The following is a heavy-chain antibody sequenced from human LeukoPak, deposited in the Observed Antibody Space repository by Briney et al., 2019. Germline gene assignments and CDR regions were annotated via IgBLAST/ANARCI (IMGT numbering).Heavy chain of an antibody. Sequence: SETLSLTCTVSGASISSYCWSWIRQPPGKGLEWIGYIYYTGSTNYNPSLKSRVTISVDTSKNQFSLKLSSVTAADTAVFYCARIYGSGSYYRIDYWGQGTLVTVSS. CDR2: IYYTGST. CDR1: GASISSYC. CDR3: ARIYGSGSYYRIDY. D-gene: IGHD3-10*01. J-gene: IGHJ4*02. V-gene: IGHV4-59*01.